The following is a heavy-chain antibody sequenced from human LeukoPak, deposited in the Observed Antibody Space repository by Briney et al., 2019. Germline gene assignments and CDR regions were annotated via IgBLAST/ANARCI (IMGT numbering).Heavy chain of an antibody. D-gene: IGHD3-10*01. V-gene: IGHV4-31*03. Sequence: KPSETLSLTCTFSGASISTGGYYWTWIRQPPGGGLEWIGYIYYTGSVDYNPSLKSRLTISLDKSKNQFSLKLNSVTAADTAIYYCARDLSYYFGSGTSALDVWGQGTAVTVS. CDR3: ARDLSYYFGSGTSALDV. J-gene: IGHJ6*02. CDR2: IYYTGSV. CDR1: GASISTGGYY.